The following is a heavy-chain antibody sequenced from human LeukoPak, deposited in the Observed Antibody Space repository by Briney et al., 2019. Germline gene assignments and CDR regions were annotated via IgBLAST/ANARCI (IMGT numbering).Heavy chain of an antibody. D-gene: IGHD6-19*01. V-gene: IGHV1-46*04. J-gene: IGHJ4*02. Sequence: ASVKVSCKASGYTFSSYYMHWVRQAPGQGLEWMGIIGPSGDYTRYAQKVQGRVSMTLDTSTSTVYMELNSLESEDTAMYYCARDNSGWSVDYWGQGTLVTVTS. CDR3: ARDNSGWSVDY. CDR1: GYTFSSYY. CDR2: IGPSGDYT.